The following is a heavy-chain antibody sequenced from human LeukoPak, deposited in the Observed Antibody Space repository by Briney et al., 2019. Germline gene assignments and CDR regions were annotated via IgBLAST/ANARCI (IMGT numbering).Heavy chain of an antibody. CDR2: IYTSGST. CDR3: AREGAYCSSTSCYNWFDP. Sequence: SETLSLTCTVSGGSISSYYWSWIRQPAGKGLEWIGRIYTSGSTNYDPSLKSRVTMSVDTSKNQFSPKLSSVTAADTAVYYCAREGAYCSSTSCYNWFDPWGQGTLVTVSS. D-gene: IGHD2-2*01. J-gene: IGHJ5*02. CDR1: GGSISSYY. V-gene: IGHV4-4*07.